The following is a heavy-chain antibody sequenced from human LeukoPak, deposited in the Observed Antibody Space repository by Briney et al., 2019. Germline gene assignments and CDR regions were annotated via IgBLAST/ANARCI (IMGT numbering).Heavy chain of an antibody. J-gene: IGHJ4*02. V-gene: IGHV3-21*01. Sequence: GGSLRLSCAASGFTFSSYEMNWVRQAPGKGLEWVSSISSSSSYIYYADSVKGRFTISRDNAKNSLYLQMNSLRAEDTAVYYCARVPTYYYDSSGYPVGYFDYWGQGTLVTVSS. CDR2: ISSSSSYI. CDR3: ARVPTYYYDSSGYPVGYFDY. D-gene: IGHD3-22*01. CDR1: GFTFSSYE.